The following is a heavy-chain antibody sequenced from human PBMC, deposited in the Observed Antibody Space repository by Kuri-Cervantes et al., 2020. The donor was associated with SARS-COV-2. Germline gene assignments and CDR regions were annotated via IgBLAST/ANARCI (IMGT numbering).Heavy chain of an antibody. CDR2: INHSGST. D-gene: IGHD3-3*01. J-gene: IGHJ4*02. V-gene: IGHV4-34*01. CDR3: ARIRGITIFGVAQHFDY. Sequence: SETLSLTCAVYGGSFSGYYWSWIRQPPGKGPEWIGEINHSGSTNYNPSLKSRVTISVDTSKNQFSLKLSSVTAADTAVYYCARIRGITIFGVAQHFDYWGQGTLVTVSS. CDR1: GGSFSGYY.